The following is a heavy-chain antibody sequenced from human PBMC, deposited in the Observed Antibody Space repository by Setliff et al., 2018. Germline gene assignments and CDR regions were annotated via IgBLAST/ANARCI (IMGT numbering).Heavy chain of an antibody. CDR2: ISGSGDAT. CDR3: AKNGFGVVALGVNNWFDP. V-gene: IGHV3-23*01. J-gene: IGHJ5*02. D-gene: IGHD3-10*01. Sequence: GSLRLSCAASGFTFSSYAMTWVRQAPGKGLEWVSAISGSGDATYYADSVKGRFTISRDNSKNTLYLQMNSLRAEDTAIYYCAKNGFGVVALGVNNWFDPWGQGTLVTVSS. CDR1: GFTFSSYA.